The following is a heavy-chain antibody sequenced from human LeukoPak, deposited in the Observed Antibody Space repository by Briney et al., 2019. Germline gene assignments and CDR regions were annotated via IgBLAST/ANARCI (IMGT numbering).Heavy chain of an antibody. CDR1: GFPVSSNY. CDR2: IFSSDNT. CDR3: ARDRFGILLWY. D-gene: IGHD4-23*01. J-gene: IGHJ4*02. V-gene: IGHV3-53*01. Sequence: GGSLRLSCAASGFPVSSNYMSWVRQAPGKGLEWVSVIFSSDNTYYGDSVKGRFTISRDNSKNTLYLQMNSLRAEDTAMYYCARDRFGILLWYWGQGTLVTVSS.